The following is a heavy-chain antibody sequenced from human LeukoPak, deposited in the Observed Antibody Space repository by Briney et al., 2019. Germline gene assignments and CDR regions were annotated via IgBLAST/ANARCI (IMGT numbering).Heavy chain of an antibody. Sequence: SGTLSLTCTVSGGSISSYYWSWIRQPAGKGLEWIGRIYTSGSTNYNPSLKSRVTMLVDTSKNQFSLKLSSVTAADTAVYYCARVNYGSGAYYFDYWGQGTLVTVSS. CDR3: ARVNYGSGAYYFDY. V-gene: IGHV4-4*07. CDR1: GGSISSYY. CDR2: IYTSGST. J-gene: IGHJ4*02. D-gene: IGHD3-10*01.